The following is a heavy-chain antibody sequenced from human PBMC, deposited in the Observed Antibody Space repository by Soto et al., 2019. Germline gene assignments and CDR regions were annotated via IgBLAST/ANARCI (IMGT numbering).Heavy chain of an antibody. V-gene: IGHV3-33*01. CDR1: GFTFSSYG. CDR3: ARDWRSSWYADY. Sequence: QVQLVESGGGVVQPGRSLRLSCAASGFTFSSYGMHWVRQAPGKGLEWVAVIWYDGSTKYYADSVKGRFTISRDNSKNTLYLQMNSLRAEDTAVYYCARDWRSSWYADYWGQGTLVTVSS. J-gene: IGHJ4*02. CDR2: IWYDGSTK. D-gene: IGHD6-13*01.